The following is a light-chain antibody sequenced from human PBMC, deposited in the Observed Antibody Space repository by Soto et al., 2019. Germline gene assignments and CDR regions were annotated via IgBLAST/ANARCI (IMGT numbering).Light chain of an antibody. Sequence: DLQMTQSPSTLSASIGDRVTITCRASQGIRTWLAWYQQKPGKAPNLLIYKASTLKSGVPSRFSGSGSGTEFTLTISSLQPDDFATYYCQQYNDPWTFGQGTKVEVK. CDR2: KAS. CDR3: QQYNDPWT. CDR1: QGIRTW. V-gene: IGKV1-5*03. J-gene: IGKJ1*01.